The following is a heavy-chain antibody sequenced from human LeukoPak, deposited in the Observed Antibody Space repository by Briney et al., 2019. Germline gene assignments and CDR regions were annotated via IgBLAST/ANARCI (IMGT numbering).Heavy chain of an antibody. V-gene: IGHV3-48*04. CDR1: EFTFSTYC. D-gene: IGHD2-2*02. CDR3: ARDLVPAAIRGAFDI. J-gene: IGHJ3*02. CDR2: ISSTGGTI. Sequence: PGGSLRLSCAASEFTFSTYCMNWVRQAPGKGLEWVSYISSTGGTIYYADSMKGRFTISRDNAKNSLYLQMNSLRAEDTAVYYCARDLVPAAIRGAFDIWGQGTMVTVSS.